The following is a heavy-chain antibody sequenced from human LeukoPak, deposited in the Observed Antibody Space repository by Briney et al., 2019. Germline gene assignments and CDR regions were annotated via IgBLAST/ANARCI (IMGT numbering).Heavy chain of an antibody. V-gene: IGHV1-18*01. D-gene: IGHD4-23*01. CDR1: GDTFIRYG. CDR3: ARFDSVAN. CDR2: ISTGNSNT. Sequence: ASVKVSCKASGDTFIRYGISWVRQAPGQGLEWMGWISTGNSNTNYGQKFQGRVTMTTDTSTGTAYMELRSLRSDDTAMYYCARFDSVANWGQGTLVTVSS. J-gene: IGHJ4*02.